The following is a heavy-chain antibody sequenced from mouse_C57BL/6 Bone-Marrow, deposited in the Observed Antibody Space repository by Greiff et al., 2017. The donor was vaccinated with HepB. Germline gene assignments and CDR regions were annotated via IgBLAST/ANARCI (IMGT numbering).Heavy chain of an antibody. CDR3: ARPSYYGNAMDY. D-gene: IGHD2-10*01. Sequence: VESGGGLVQPGGSLKLSCAASGFTFSDYYMYWVRQTPEKRLEWVAYISNGGGSTYYPDTVKGRFTISRDNAKNTLYLQMSRLKSEDTAMYYCARPSYYGNAMDYWGQGTSVTVSS. V-gene: IGHV5-12*01. CDR2: ISNGGGST. CDR1: GFTFSDYY. J-gene: IGHJ4*01.